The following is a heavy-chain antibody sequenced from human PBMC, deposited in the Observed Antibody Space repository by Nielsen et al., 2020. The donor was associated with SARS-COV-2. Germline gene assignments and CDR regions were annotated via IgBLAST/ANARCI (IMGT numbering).Heavy chain of an antibody. J-gene: IGHJ4*02. V-gene: IGHV3-20*04. Sequence: GESLKISCAASGFTFDDYGMSWVRQAPGKGLEWVSGINWNGGSTGYADSVKGRFTISRDNAKNSLYLQMNSLRAEDTALYYCAKLANSYSSADYWSQGTLVTVSS. CDR1: GFTFDDYG. D-gene: IGHD6-19*01. CDR3: AKLANSYSSADY. CDR2: INWNGGST.